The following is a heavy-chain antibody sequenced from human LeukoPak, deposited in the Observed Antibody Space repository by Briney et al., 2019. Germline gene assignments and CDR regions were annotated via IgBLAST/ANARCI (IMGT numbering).Heavy chain of an antibody. Sequence: PGGSLRLSCAASEFTFSNYGMHWVRQAPGKGLEWVAVISYDGTNKYYADSVKGRFTISRDNSKNTLYLQMNSLRAEDTALYYCAKGGPLQWLRFDYWGQGTLVTVSS. CDR1: EFTFSNYG. CDR2: ISYDGTNK. J-gene: IGHJ4*02. CDR3: AKGGPLQWLRFDY. D-gene: IGHD5-12*01. V-gene: IGHV3-30*18.